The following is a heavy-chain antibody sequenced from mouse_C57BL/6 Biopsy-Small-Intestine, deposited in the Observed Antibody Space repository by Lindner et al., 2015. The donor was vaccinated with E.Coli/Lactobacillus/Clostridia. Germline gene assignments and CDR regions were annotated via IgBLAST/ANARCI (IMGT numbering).Heavy chain of an antibody. CDR2: INPITGGT. J-gene: IGHJ2*01. CDR1: GYSFTGYY. Sequence: VQLQESGPELVKPGASVKISCKASGYSFTGYYMNWVKQSPEKSLEWIGEINPITGGTTYNQKLKAKATLTVDKSSSTAYMQLNSLTSEDSAVYYCARSYYDYLDYWGQGTTLTVPS. V-gene: IGHV1-42*01. CDR3: ARSYYDYLDY. D-gene: IGHD2-4*01.